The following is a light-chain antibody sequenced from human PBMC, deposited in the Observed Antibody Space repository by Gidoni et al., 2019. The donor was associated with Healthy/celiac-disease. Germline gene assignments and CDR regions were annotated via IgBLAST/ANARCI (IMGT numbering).Light chain of an antibody. Sequence: SALTQPAPVSGSPGQSITLSCTGTSSDVGGYNYVPWYQQHPGKAPKLMIYDVSNRPSGVSNRFSGSKSGNTASLTISGLQAEDEADYYCSSYTSSSVVFGGGTKLTVL. V-gene: IGLV2-14*01. J-gene: IGLJ2*01. CDR1: SSDVGGYNY. CDR3: SSYTSSSVV. CDR2: DVS.